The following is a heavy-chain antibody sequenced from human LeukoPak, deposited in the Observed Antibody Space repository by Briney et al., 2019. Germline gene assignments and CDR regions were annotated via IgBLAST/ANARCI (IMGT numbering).Heavy chain of an antibody. CDR3: ARDRAAVAGQYFFDY. V-gene: IGHV1-2*02. J-gene: IGHJ4*02. CDR1: GYTFSGYY. Sequence: ASVNVSCMASGYTFSGYYMHWVRQAPGQGLEWMGWIKPNSGDTKYAQKFQGRVTMTRDTSINTAYMELSSMRSDDTAMYYCARDRAAVAGQYFFDYWGQGALVTVSS. CDR2: IKPNSGDT. D-gene: IGHD6-19*01.